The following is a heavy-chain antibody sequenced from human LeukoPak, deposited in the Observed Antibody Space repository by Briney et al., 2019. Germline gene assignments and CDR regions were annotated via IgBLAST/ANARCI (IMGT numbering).Heavy chain of an antibody. Sequence: SETLSLTCTVSGGSISSYYWSWIRQPPGKGLEWIGYIYYSGSTNCNPSLKSRVTISVDTSKNQFSLKLSSVTAADTAVYYCARRGYSGYGGDYFDYWGQGTLVTVSS. CDR2: IYYSGST. CDR3: ARRGYSGYGGDYFDY. V-gene: IGHV4-59*08. J-gene: IGHJ4*02. CDR1: GGSISSYY. D-gene: IGHD5-12*01.